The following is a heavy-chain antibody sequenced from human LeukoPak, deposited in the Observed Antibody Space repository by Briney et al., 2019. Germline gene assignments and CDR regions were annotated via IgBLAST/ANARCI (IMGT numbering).Heavy chain of an antibody. CDR2: IIPIFGTA. CDR3: ARAGSSGYALDY. D-gene: IGHD3-22*01. V-gene: IGHV1-69*05. J-gene: IGHJ4*02. Sequence: ASVKVSCKASGGTFSSYAISWARHAPGQGREGMGGIIPIFGTANYAQKFQGRVTITTDESTSTAYMELSSLRSEDTAVYYCARAGSSGYALDYWGQGTLVTVSS. CDR1: GGTFSSYA.